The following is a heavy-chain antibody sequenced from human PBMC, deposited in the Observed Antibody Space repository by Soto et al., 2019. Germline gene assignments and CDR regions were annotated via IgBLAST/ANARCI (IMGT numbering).Heavy chain of an antibody. CDR1: RFTLSNFW. CDR2: INQDGSEK. V-gene: IGHV3-7*04. CDR3: ARGTWALAP. D-gene: IGHD3-16*01. Sequence: EVQLVDSGGGLVQPGGSLRLSCVASRFTLSNFWMSWVRQAPGKGLEWVANINQDGSEKNYVDSVKGRFTISRDNAKNSLYLQMNSLRAEDTAVYYCARGTWALAPWGQGTLVTVSS. J-gene: IGHJ5*02.